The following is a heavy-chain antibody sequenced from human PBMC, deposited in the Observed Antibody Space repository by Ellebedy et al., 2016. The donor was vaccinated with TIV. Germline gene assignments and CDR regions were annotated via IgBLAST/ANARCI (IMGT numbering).Heavy chain of an antibody. D-gene: IGHD5-24*01. CDR1: GFTFSNYW. V-gene: IGHV3-7*03. CDR3: VRGIAMADSH. CDR2: TKEDGSVQ. J-gene: IGHJ4*02. Sequence: GESLKISCAASGFTFSNYWMHWVRQAPGKGLEWVANTKEDGSVQYYLGFVKGRFTISRDNTKNSLYLQMTSLRAEDTAIYYCVRGIAMADSHWGQGTQVTVSS.